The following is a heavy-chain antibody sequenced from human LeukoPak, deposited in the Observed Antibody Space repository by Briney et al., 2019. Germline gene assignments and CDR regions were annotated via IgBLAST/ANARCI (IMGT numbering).Heavy chain of an antibody. CDR2: IGKNGDHT. CDR3: ARGSGYFDI. J-gene: IGHJ2*01. Sequence: GRSLRLSCAASGFTFSDYYMSWIRQAPGRGLEWVSYIGKNGDHTNYADSLKGRFTTSRDNDKNSVYLQISSLRAEDAALYYCARGSGYFDIWGRGTRVTVTS. CDR1: GFTFSDYY. V-gene: IGHV3-11*05.